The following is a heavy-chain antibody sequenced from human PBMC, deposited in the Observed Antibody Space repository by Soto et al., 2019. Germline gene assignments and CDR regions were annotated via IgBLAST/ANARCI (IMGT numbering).Heavy chain of an antibody. Sequence: SETLSLTCTVSGGSISSYYWSWIRQPPGKGLDWIGYIYYSGSTNYNPSLKSRVTISVDTSKNQFSLKLSSVTAADTAVYYCARLSLGYCSGGSCYRDAFDIWGQGTMVTVSS. D-gene: IGHD2-15*01. V-gene: IGHV4-59*08. CDR2: IYYSGST. CDR3: ARLSLGYCSGGSCYRDAFDI. J-gene: IGHJ3*02. CDR1: GGSISSYY.